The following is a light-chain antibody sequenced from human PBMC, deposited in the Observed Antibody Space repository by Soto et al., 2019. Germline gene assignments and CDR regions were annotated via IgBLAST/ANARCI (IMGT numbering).Light chain of an antibody. CDR1: SSDVGGSNF. V-gene: IGLV2-14*03. Sequence: QSALTQPASVSDSPGQSITISCTGTSSDVGGSNFVSWYQQHPGKPPKLIIYDVANRPSGVSNRFSGSKSGSTASLIISRLQTEDEADYYCSSYTSSSTVVFGGGTKVTVL. J-gene: IGLJ3*02. CDR2: DVA. CDR3: SSYTSSSTVV.